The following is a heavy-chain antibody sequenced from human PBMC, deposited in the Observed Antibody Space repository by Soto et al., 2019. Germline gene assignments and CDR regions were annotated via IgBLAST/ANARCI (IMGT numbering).Heavy chain of an antibody. CDR3: ARDPPETPSDY. CDR1: GYTFTDYG. Sequence: QVQLVQSGADVKKPGASVKVSCKASGYTFTDYGISWVRQAPGQGLEWMGWISAKNGNTNLGQKFRGRVTLTTDTSTSTVYTELRSLSPDDTAVYYCARDPPETPSDYWGQGTLVTVSS. V-gene: IGHV1-18*01. J-gene: IGHJ4*02. CDR2: ISAKNGNT.